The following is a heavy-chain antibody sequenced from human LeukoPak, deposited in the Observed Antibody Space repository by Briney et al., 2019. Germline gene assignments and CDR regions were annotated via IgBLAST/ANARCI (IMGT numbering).Heavy chain of an antibody. J-gene: IGHJ4*02. CDR2: IYPGDSDT. CDR3: ARTTTVVTPTFDY. D-gene: IGHD4-23*01. V-gene: IGHV5-51*01. CDR1: GYSFTSYW. Sequence: GESLKISCKGSGYSFTSYWIGWVRPLPGKGLEWMGIIYPGDSDTRYSPSFQGQVTISADKSVSTAYLQWSSLKASDTAMYYCARTTTVVTPTFDYWGQGALVTVSS.